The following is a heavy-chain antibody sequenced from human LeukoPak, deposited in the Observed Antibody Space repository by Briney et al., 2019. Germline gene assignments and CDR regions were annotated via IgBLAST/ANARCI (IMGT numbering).Heavy chain of an antibody. V-gene: IGHV3-21*01. Sequence: GGSLRLSCAASGFTFSSYSMNWVRQAPGKGLEWVSSISSSSSYIYYADSVKGRFTISRDNAKNSLYLQMNSLRAEDTAVYYCARGERRTYVAFDYWGQGTLVTVSS. CDR3: ARGERRTYVAFDY. D-gene: IGHD3-16*01. CDR2: ISSSSSYI. CDR1: GFTFSSYS. J-gene: IGHJ4*02.